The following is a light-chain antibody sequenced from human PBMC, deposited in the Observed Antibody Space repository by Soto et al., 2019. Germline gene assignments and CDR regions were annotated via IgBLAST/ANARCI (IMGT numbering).Light chain of an antibody. CDR3: QSYNSTLSGYV. CDR1: SSNIGAGYD. J-gene: IGLJ1*01. Sequence: QSVLTQPPSVSGAPGQRVTISCTGNSSNIGAGYDVHWYQQRPGTAPKLLIFANNNRPSGVPDRFSGSKSGTSASLAITGLQAEDEGDYYCQSYNSTLSGYVFGTGTKVTV. CDR2: ANN. V-gene: IGLV1-40*01.